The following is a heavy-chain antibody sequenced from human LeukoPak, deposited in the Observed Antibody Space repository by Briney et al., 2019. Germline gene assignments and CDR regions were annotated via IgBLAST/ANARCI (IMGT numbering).Heavy chain of an antibody. CDR1: GFTFSSYA. D-gene: IGHD3-22*01. CDR2: ISGSGGST. CDR3: AKDVTESYYYDSSGYL. J-gene: IGHJ4*02. Sequence: TGGSVRLSCAASGFTFSSYAMSWVRQAPGKGLEWVSAISGSGGSTYYADSVKGRFTISRDNSKNTLYLQMNSLRAEDTAVYYCAKDVTESYYYDSSGYLWGQGTLVTVSS. V-gene: IGHV3-23*01.